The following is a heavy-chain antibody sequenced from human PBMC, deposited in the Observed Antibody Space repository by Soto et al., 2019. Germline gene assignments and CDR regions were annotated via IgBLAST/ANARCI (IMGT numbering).Heavy chain of an antibody. V-gene: IGHV1-69*18. J-gene: IGHJ4*02. D-gene: IGHD3-10*01. CDR2: IVPVFGTT. Sequence: QVQLVQSGAELKKPGSSVKVSCKASGDTFSGYPINWVRQAPGEGLEWMGRIVPVFGTTNDAQRFEGRVTFTADESTNTAYMEWRGLLSEDTAGYYCARDGGFGELKYWGPGTLVTVSS. CDR1: GDTFSGYP. CDR3: ARDGGFGELKY.